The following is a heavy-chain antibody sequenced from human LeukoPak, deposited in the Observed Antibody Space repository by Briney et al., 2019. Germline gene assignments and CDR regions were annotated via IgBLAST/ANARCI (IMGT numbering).Heavy chain of an antibody. CDR3: ACEYYYYGSGSYYVPFQADAFDI. CDR1: GGSFSGYY. D-gene: IGHD3-10*01. CDR2: IYTSGST. J-gene: IGHJ3*02. V-gene: IGHV4-59*10. Sequence: SETLSLTCAVYGGSFSGYYWSWIRQPAGKGLEWIGRIYTSGSTNYNPSLKSRVTMSVDTSKNQFSLKLSSVTAADTAVYYCACEYYYYGSGSYYVPFQADAFDIWGQGTMVTVSS.